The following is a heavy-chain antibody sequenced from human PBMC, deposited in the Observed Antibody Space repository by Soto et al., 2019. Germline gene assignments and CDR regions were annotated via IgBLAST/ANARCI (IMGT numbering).Heavy chain of an antibody. Sequence: SXKVSFTASGYTXTSYYMNWVRQATGQGLEWMGIINPSGGSTSYAQKFQGRVTMTRETSTSTVYMALSRLRPEDTAVYYCARDSSGYYFDYWGQGTLGTVSS. CDR1: GYTXTSYY. CDR2: INPSGGST. V-gene: IGHV1-46*01. J-gene: IGHJ4*02. CDR3: ARDSSGYYFDY. D-gene: IGHD3-22*01.